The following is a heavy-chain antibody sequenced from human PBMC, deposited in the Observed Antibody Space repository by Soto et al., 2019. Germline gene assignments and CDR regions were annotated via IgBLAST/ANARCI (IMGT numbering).Heavy chain of an antibody. V-gene: IGHV4-39*01. Sequence: PSETLSLTCTVSGGSISSSSYYWGWIRQPPGKGLEWIGSIYYSGSTYYNPSLMSRVTISVDTSKNQFSLKLSSVTAADTAVYYCARRLYYDSSGFEGGGMDVWGQGTTVTVSS. CDR2: IYYSGST. CDR3: ARRLYYDSSGFEGGGMDV. D-gene: IGHD3-22*01. CDR1: GGSISSSSYY. J-gene: IGHJ6*02.